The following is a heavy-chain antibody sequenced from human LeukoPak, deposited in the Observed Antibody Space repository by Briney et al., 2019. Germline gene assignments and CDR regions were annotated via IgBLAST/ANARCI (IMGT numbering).Heavy chain of an antibody. J-gene: IGHJ3*02. CDR1: GFTFSSYA. Sequence: PGGSLRLSCAASGFTFSSYAMHWVRQAPGKGLEYVSTINTNGGSTYYANSVKGRFTISRDNSKNTLYLQMGSLRAEDMAVYYCASDVVAGAFDIWGQGTMVTVSS. D-gene: IGHD2-15*01. CDR3: ASDVVAGAFDI. V-gene: IGHV3-64*01. CDR2: INTNGGST.